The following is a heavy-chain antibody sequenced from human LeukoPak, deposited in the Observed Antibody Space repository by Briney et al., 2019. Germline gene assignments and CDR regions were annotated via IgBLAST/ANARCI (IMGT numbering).Heavy chain of an antibody. J-gene: IGHJ3*02. D-gene: IGHD2-2*01. CDR3: ASYFYCSSTSCLDAFDI. CDR2: IYHSGST. CDR1: GGSISSGDYY. V-gene: IGHV4-30-4*08. Sequence: PSQTLSLTCTVSGGSISSGDYYWSWIRQPPGKGLEWIGYIYHSGSTYYNPSLKSRVTISVDRSKNQFSLKLSSVTAADTAVYYCASYFYCSSTSCLDAFDIWGQGTMVTVSS.